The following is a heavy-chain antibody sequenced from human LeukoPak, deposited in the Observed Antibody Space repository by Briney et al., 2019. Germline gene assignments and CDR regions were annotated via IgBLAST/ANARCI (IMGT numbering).Heavy chain of an antibody. V-gene: IGHV4-39*01. D-gene: IGHD3-22*01. J-gene: IGHJ3*02. Sequence: PSETLSLTCSVSGGSIRSSDDYWGFVRQTPGKGLEWMGSIYYTGSSHYNPSLKSRATISVDTSKNQFSLKLSSVTAADTAVYYCASHHYYDSSGFPDAFDIWGQGTMVTVSS. CDR1: GGSIRSSDDY. CDR2: IYYTGSS. CDR3: ASHHYYDSSGFPDAFDI.